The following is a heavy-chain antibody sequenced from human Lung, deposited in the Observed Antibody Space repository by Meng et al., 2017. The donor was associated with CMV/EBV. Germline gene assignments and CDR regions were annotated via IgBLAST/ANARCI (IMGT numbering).Heavy chain of an antibody. CDR2: ISSTASTI. V-gene: IGHV3-48*04. Sequence: GGSXRLXXAASGFSFSIYSMNWVRQAPGKGFEWISYISSTASTIYYAVPVEGRFTISKDDAENSLYLQMNSLRVEDTAVYYCVRDSLADLFDSWGQGTLVTVSS. CDR3: VRDSLADLFDS. J-gene: IGHJ5*01. CDR1: GFSFSIYS.